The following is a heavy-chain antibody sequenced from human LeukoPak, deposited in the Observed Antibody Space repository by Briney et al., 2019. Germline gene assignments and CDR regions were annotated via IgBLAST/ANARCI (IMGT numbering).Heavy chain of an antibody. V-gene: IGHV3-30*03. J-gene: IGHJ4*02. CDR1: GFTFSSYG. CDR2: ISYDGSNK. Sequence: GGSLRLSCAASGFTFSSYGMHWVRQAPGKGLEWVAVISYDGSNKYYADSVKGRFTISRDNSKNTLYLQMNSLRAEDTAVYYCARVGYSYGYFDYWGQGTLVTVSS. D-gene: IGHD5-18*01. CDR3: ARVGYSYGYFDY.